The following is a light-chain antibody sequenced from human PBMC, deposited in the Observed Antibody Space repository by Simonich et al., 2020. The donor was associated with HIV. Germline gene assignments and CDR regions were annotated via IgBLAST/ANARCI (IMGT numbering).Light chain of an antibody. Sequence: EIVLTQSPGTLSLSPGERATLSCRASQSVSSSYLAWYQQKPGLAPRLLIYGASTRASGIPARFSGSGSGTDFTLTISSMQSEDFALYYCQQYNNWPTFGGGTKVEI. CDR2: GAS. CDR3: QQYNNWPT. J-gene: IGKJ4*01. CDR1: QSVSSSY. V-gene: IGKV3-15*01.